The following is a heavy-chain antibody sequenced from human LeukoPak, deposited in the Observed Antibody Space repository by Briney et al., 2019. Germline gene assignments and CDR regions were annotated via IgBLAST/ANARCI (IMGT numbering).Heavy chain of an antibody. D-gene: IGHD6-13*01. V-gene: IGHV3-11*01. CDR2: ISSSGSTI. J-gene: IGHJ4*02. CDR1: GFTFSSCA. Sequence: GGSLRLSCAASGFTFSSCAMSWIRQAPGKGLEWVSYISSSGSTIYYADSVKGRFTISRDNAKNSLYLQMNSLRAEDTAVYYCARDAGYSSSDYWGQGTLVTVSS. CDR3: ARDAGYSSSDY.